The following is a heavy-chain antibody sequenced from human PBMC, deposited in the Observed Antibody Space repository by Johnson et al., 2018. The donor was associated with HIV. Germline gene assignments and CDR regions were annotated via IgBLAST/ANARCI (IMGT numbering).Heavy chain of an antibody. CDR1: GFTFSSYA. CDR2: IYSGGST. J-gene: IGHJ3*02. Sequence: QVQLVESGGGVVQPGRSLRLSCAASGFTFSSYAMHWVRQAPGKGLEWVSVIYSGGSTHFADSVKGRFTISKDNSKSTLYVQMNRLTVDDTAVYYCAREGGAFYDSSGSLAFDIWGQGTMVTVSS. V-gene: IGHV3-NL1*01. CDR3: AREGGAFYDSSGSLAFDI. D-gene: IGHD3-22*01.